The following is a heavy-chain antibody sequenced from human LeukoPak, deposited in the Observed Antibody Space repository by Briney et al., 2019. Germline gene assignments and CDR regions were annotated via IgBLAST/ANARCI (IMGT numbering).Heavy chain of an antibody. D-gene: IGHD6-19*01. Sequence: GGSLRLSCAASGFTFSSYGMHWVRQAPGKGLEWVAVISYDGSNKYCADSVKGRFTISRDNSKNTLYLQANSLRVDDTAVYYCARDSGWFRFDYWGQGTLVTVSS. CDR2: ISYDGSNK. CDR1: GFTFSSYG. CDR3: ARDSGWFRFDY. V-gene: IGHV3-30*03. J-gene: IGHJ4*02.